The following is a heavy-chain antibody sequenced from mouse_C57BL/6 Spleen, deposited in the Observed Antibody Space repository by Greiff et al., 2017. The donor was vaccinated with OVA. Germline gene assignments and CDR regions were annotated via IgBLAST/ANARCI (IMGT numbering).Heavy chain of an antibody. CDR3: ARGVTTAVDY. CDR1: GFTFSDYG. J-gene: IGHJ2*01. Sequence: EVKLVESGGGLVKPGGSLKLSCAASGFTFSDYGMHWVRQAPEKGLEWVAYISSGSSTIYYADTVKGRFTISRDNAKNTLFLQMTSLRSEDTAMYYGARGVTTAVDYWGQGTTLTVSS. D-gene: IGHD2-2*01. CDR2: ISSGSSTI. V-gene: IGHV5-17*01.